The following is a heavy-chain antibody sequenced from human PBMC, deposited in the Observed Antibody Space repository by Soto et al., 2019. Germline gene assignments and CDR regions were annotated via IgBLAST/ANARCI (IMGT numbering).Heavy chain of an antibody. CDR2: IYYSGST. Sequence: KPSETLSLTCTVSGGSISIGGYYWSWIRQHPGKGLEWIGYIYYSGSTYYNPSLKSRVTISVDTSKNQFSLKLSSVTAADTAVYYCAREYRVYSSSPTPLYGMDVWGQGTTVTVSS. J-gene: IGHJ6*02. D-gene: IGHD6-13*01. CDR1: GGSISIGGYY. V-gene: IGHV4-31*03. CDR3: AREYRVYSSSPTPLYGMDV.